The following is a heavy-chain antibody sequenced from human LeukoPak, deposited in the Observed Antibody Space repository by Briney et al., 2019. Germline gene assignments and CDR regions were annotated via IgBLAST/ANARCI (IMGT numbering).Heavy chain of an antibody. J-gene: IGHJ4*02. CDR1: GYTFTSYG. CDR3: ARDARGPSGSYYDY. V-gene: IGHV1-18*01. Sequence: ASVTVSCKASGYTFTSYGITWVRQAPGQGLEWMGWISPYNSNTHYAQKVQGRVTMTTDTSTNTAYMELRSLRSDDTAVYYCARDARGPSGSYYDYWGQGTLVTVSS. D-gene: IGHD1-26*01. CDR2: ISPYNSNT.